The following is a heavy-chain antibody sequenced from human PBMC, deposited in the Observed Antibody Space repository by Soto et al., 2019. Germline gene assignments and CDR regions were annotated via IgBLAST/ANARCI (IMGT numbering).Heavy chain of an antibody. CDR3: VGLKYYGSGSGNNNWFDP. V-gene: IGHV1-3*01. CDR2: INAGNGNT. D-gene: IGHD3-10*01. J-gene: IGHJ5*02. CDR1: GYTFTSYA. Sequence: ASLKVSCKASGYTFTSYAMHWVRQAPGQRLEWMGWINAGNGNTKYSQKFQGRVTMTRDTSATTAYMELNSLRAEDTALYYCVGLKYYGSGSGNNNWFDPWGQGTLVTVSS.